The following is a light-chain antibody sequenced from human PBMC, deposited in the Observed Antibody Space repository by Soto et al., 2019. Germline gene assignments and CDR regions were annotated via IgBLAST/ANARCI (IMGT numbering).Light chain of an antibody. CDR1: QSVTSSF. V-gene: IGKV3-20*01. CDR3: QQYSNSPRT. CDR2: GAS. Sequence: EIVLTQSPGTLSLSPGERATLSCRASQSVTSSFLAWYQQKPGQAPTLLIYGASSRATGIPDRFSGSGSGTDFTLTISRLEPEDFAVYYCQQYSNSPRTFGGGTKVEIK. J-gene: IGKJ4*01.